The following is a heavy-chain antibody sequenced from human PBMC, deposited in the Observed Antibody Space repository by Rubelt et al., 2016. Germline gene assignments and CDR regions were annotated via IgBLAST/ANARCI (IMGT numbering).Heavy chain of an antibody. J-gene: IGHJ1*01. CDR1: GFTFTTHG. V-gene: IGHV3-23*01. CDR3: AKELSGSYCYFQH. D-gene: IGHD1-26*01. Sequence: GGLVQPGGSLRLSCAASGFTFTTHGMSWVRQAPGKGLEWVSTISGGGGSAYYADSVRGRFTISRNNSKNALYLRMNSLRVDDTAVYYCAKELSGSYCYFQHWGQGTLVTVSS. CDR2: ISGGGGSA.